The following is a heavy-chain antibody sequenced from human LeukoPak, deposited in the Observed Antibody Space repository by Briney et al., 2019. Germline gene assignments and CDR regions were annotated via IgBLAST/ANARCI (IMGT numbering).Heavy chain of an antibody. CDR3: ARVSQDIVVVPAAPTDY. Sequence: GGSLRLSCAASGFTFSSYSMNWVRQAPGKGLEWVSSISSSSSYIYYADSVKGRFTISRDNAKNSLYLQTNSLRAEDTAVYYCARVSQDIVVVPAAPTDYWGQGTLVTVSS. V-gene: IGHV3-21*01. CDR2: ISSSSSYI. J-gene: IGHJ4*02. D-gene: IGHD2-2*01. CDR1: GFTFSSYS.